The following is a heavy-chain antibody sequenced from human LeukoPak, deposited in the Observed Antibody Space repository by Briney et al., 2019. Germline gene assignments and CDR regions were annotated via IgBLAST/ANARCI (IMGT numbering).Heavy chain of an antibody. CDR2: IIPIFGTA. J-gene: IGHJ4*02. D-gene: IGHD6-13*01. CDR1: GGTFSSYA. V-gene: IGHV1-69*13. CDR3: ARAGPYSRDSIGFDY. Sequence: ASVKVSCKASGGTFSSYAISWVRQAPGQGLEWMGGIIPIFGTANYAQKFQGRVTITADESTSTAYMELSSLRSEDTAVYYCARAGPYSRDSIGFDYWGQGTLVTVSS.